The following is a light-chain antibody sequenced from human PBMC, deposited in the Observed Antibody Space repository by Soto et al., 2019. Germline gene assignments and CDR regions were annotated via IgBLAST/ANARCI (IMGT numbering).Light chain of an antibody. V-gene: IGKV3-20*01. CDR2: GAS. J-gene: IGKJ2*01. Sequence: EIVLMQSPGTLSLSPGERATLSCRASQSVSKNYLAWYQQKPGQAPRLLIYGASRSATGIPDRFSGSGSGTDFTITVSRLEPEDSGTYSCHQYGCSPMFTFGQGTKVEIK. CDR3: HQYGCSPMFT. CDR1: QSVSKNY.